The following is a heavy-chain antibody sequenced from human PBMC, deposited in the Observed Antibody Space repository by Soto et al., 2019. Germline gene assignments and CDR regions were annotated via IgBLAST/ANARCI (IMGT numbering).Heavy chain of an antibody. CDR1: GYTFTRYD. Sequence: GASVKVSCKASGYTFTRYDINWVRQATGQGLEWMGWMNPNSGNTGYAQKFQGRVTMTRNTSISTAYMELSSLRSEDTAVYYCARVSPLYYSGYERGPMDVWGKGTTVTVSS. J-gene: IGHJ6*03. CDR3: ARVSPLYYSGYERGPMDV. CDR2: MNPNSGNT. V-gene: IGHV1-8*01. D-gene: IGHD5-12*01.